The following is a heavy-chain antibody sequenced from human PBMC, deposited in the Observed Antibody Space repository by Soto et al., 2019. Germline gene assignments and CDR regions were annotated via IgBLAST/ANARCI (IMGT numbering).Heavy chain of an antibody. CDR1: GRTFSRYA. Sequence: QPGGSLRLSCAAPGRTFSRYARHWVRQALGKGLECVAVISYDGSNKYYADSVKGRFTISRDNSKNTLYLQMNSLRAEDTAVYYCARTEYNWNYDYFDYWGQGTLVTVSS. J-gene: IGHJ4*02. V-gene: IGHV3-30-3*01. D-gene: IGHD1-7*01. CDR3: ARTEYNWNYDYFDY. CDR2: ISYDGSNK.